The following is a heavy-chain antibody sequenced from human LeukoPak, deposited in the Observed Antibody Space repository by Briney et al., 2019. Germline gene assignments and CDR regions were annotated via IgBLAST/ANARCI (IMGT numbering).Heavy chain of an antibody. CDR3: VKTTDYFYFDY. J-gene: IGHJ4*02. CDR1: GFTFSNYE. D-gene: IGHD4-17*01. Sequence: GGSLRLSCVASGFTFSNYEMNWVRQAPGKGLEWAAYIGSVGTTIEYADSVKGRFTISRDNAKNSLYLKLNRLRAEDTGIYYCVKTTDYFYFDYWGQGTLVAVSS. V-gene: IGHV3-48*03. CDR2: IGSVGTTI.